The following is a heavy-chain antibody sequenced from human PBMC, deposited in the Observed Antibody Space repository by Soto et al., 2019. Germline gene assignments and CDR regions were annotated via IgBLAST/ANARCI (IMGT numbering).Heavy chain of an antibody. CDR2: ISAHNGYT. CDR1: GYTFTDYG. D-gene: IGHD3-3*01. J-gene: IGHJ3*02. Sequence: QVQLVQSGAEVKKPGASVKVSCKASGYTFTDYGISWLRQAPGQGLEWMGWISAHNGYTNYAQKLQGRVTMTTDTSTSTAYMELRSLRSDDAALYYCARAKIDDFWSGYRVFAFEIWGQGTMVTVSS. CDR3: ARAKIDDFWSGYRVFAFEI. V-gene: IGHV1-18*01.